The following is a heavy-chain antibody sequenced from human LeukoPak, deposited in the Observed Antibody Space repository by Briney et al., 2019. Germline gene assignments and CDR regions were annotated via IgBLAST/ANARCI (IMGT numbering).Heavy chain of an antibody. J-gene: IGHJ6*03. V-gene: IGHV4-59*01. D-gene: IGHD6-13*01. CDR3: AREGSSRLREGYYYYMDV. CDR2: MYYSGST. CDR1: GGSISSYH. Sequence: SETLSLTCTVSGGSISSYHWSWIRQPPGKGLEWIGNMYYSGSTNYNPSLRSRVTTSVDTSKNQFSLKLSSVTAADTAVYYCAREGSSRLREGYYYYMDVWGKGTTVTVSS.